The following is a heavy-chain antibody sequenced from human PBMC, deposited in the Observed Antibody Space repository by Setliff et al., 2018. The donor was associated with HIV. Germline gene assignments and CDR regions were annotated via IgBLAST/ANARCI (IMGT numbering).Heavy chain of an antibody. D-gene: IGHD1-7*01. CDR2: ISSSTTSI. CDR3: TRDYAYDWNSVMDV. CDR1: GFTFSAYA. Sequence: GGSLRLSCAASGFTFSAYAMHWVRQAPGKGLEWVSSISSSTTSIYYADSVKGRFTISRDNAKNSLYLQMNSLRAEDTAVYYCTRDYAYDWNSVMDVWGKGTTVTVSS. V-gene: IGHV3-21*01. J-gene: IGHJ6*03.